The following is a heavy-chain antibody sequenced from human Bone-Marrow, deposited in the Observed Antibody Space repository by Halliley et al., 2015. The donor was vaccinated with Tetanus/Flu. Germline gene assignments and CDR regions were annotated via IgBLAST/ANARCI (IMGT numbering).Heavy chain of an antibody. Sequence: LRLSCTVSGDSINNYYWNWIRQPPGKGLEWIGYIYYSGSTNYNPSLKSRVTISIDTSKNHFSLKLTSVTAADTAVYYCARHYDGSGYSVNWFGPWGQGTLVTVSS. CDR3: ARHYDGSGYSVNWFGP. CDR1: GDSINNYY. CDR2: IYYSGST. J-gene: IGHJ5*02. D-gene: IGHD3-22*01. V-gene: IGHV4-59*01.